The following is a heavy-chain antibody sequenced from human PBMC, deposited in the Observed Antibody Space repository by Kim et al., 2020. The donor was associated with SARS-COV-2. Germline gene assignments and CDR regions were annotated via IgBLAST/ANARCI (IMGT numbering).Heavy chain of an antibody. Sequence: SETLSLTCTVSGGSISSSSYYWGWIRQPPGKGLEWIGSIYYSGSTYYNPSLKSRVTISVDTSKNQFSLKLSSVTAADTAVYYCARVPMIVVLGDAFDIWGQGTMVTVSS. CDR3: ARVPMIVVLGDAFDI. V-gene: IGHV4-39*07. CDR1: GGSISSSSYY. D-gene: IGHD3-22*01. J-gene: IGHJ3*02. CDR2: IYYSGST.